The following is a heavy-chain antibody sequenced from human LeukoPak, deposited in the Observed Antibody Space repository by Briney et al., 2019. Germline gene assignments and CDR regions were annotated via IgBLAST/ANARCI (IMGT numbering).Heavy chain of an antibody. D-gene: IGHD2-2*01. CDR2: INPNSGGT. CDR1: GYTFTGYY. Sequence: ASVKVSCKASGYTFTGYYMHWVRQAPGQGLEWMGWINPNSGGTNYAQKFQGRVTMTGDTSISTAYMELSRLRSDDTAVYYCASTGIVVVPAASAYWGQGTLVTVSS. V-gene: IGHV1-2*02. J-gene: IGHJ4*02. CDR3: ASTGIVVVPAASAY.